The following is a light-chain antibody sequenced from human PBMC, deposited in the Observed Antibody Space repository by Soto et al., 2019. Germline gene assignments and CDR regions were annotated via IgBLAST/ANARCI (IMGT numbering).Light chain of an antibody. CDR2: HVS. J-gene: IGLJ1*01. V-gene: IGLV2-14*01. Sequence: QSALTQPASVSGSPGQSITISCTGTSSDVGAYNYVSWYQQHPGKVPKLMIYHVSDRPSGVSNRFSGSKSGNTASLTISGLQAEDDADYYCSSFTTSSTYVFGTGTKVTVL. CDR1: SSDVGAYNY. CDR3: SSFTTSSTYV.